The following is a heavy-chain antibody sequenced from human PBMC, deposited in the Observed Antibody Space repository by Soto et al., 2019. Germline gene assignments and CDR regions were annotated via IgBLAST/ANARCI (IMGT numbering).Heavy chain of an antibody. D-gene: IGHD6-19*01. J-gene: IGHJ5*02. CDR2: ISAYNGNT. CDR1: GYTFTTYG. V-gene: IGHV1-18*01. Sequence: ASVKLSWKASGYTFTTYGISWVRQAPGQGLEWMGWISAYNGNTNYAQKLQGRVTMTTDTSTSTAYMELRSLRSDDTAVYYCARDSSGWYTVPLTWGQGTLVTVSS. CDR3: ARDSSGWYTVPLT.